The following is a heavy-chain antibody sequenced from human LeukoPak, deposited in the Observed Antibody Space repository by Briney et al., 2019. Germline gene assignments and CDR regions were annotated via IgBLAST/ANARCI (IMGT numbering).Heavy chain of an antibody. Sequence: SVKVSCKASGGTFSSYAISWVRQAPGQGLEWMGRIFPIFGTANYAQKFQGRVTITTDESTSTAYMELSSLRSEDTAVYYCARSTDMGGGIPPKDFDYWGQGTLVTVSS. CDR3: ARSTDMGGGIPPKDFDY. J-gene: IGHJ4*02. CDR2: IFPIFGTA. CDR1: GGTFSSYA. V-gene: IGHV1-69*05. D-gene: IGHD1-26*01.